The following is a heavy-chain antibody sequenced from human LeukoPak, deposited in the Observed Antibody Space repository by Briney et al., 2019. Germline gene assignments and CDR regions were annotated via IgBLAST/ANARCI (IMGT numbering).Heavy chain of an antibody. CDR1: SVSFSGNY. CDR3: ARIRCSPTDNTCYNY. CDR2: IYHSRYT. J-gene: IGHJ4*02. V-gene: IGHV4-34*01. Sequence: SETLSLTCAVHSVSFSGNYWSWIRQSPEKGLEWIGEIYHSRYTTYNPSLKSRVTISADTSENQLSLRLTSVTAADTALYYCARIRCSPTDNTCYNYWGQATLVTVSS. D-gene: IGHD2/OR15-2a*01.